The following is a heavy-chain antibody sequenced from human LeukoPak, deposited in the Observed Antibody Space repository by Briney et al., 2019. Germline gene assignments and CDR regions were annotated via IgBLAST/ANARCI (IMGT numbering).Heavy chain of an antibody. CDR2: TSYDGARE. CDR3: AKDTYYHDITGYYTFDS. D-gene: IGHD3-22*01. CDR1: GVTFSSHG. V-gene: IGHV3-30*18. J-gene: IGHJ4*02. Sequence: GGSLRLSCAASGVTFSSHGMHWVRQAPGKGLEWVAVTSYDGARENYADSVKGRFTISRDNSKNTLYLQMSSLRAEDTAVYYCAKDTYYHDITGYYTFDSWGQGTLVTVSS.